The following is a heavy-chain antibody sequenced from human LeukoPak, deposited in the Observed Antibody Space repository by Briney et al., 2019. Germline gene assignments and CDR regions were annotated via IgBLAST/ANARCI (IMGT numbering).Heavy chain of an antibody. CDR1: GGSFSGYY. D-gene: IGHD3-3*01. CDR2: INHSGST. J-gene: IGHJ4*02. Sequence: SETLSLTCAVYGGSFSGYYWSWIRQPPGKGLEWIGEINHSGSTNYNPSLKSRVTISVDTSKNQFSLKLSSVTAADTAVYYCARGASRFLRHWGQGTLVTVSS. V-gene: IGHV4-34*01. CDR3: ARGASRFLRH.